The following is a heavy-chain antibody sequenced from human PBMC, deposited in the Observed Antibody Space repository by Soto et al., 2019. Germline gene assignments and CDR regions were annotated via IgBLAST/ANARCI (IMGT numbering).Heavy chain of an antibody. CDR3: ARSSIVVVIANPPNAFDI. D-gene: IGHD2-21*01. J-gene: IGHJ3*02. CDR1: GGSISSYY. V-gene: IGHV4-59*08. Sequence: QVQLQESGPGLVKPSETLSLTCTVSGGSISSYYWSWIRQPPGKGLEWIGYIYYSGSTNYNPSLKSRVTISVDTSNNQFSLKLSSVTAADTAVYYCARSSIVVVIANPPNAFDIWGQGTMGTVSS. CDR2: IYYSGST.